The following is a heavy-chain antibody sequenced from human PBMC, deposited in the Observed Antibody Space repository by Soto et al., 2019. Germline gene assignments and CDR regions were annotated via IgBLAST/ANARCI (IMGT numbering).Heavy chain of an antibody. Sequence: SETLSLTCAVSGDSMIDYYWSWIRRPPGGGLEWVGYVHHTGSTNYNPTLKSRVTMSMDASNNQFSLTLNSVTAADTATYFCVREVFRSGSYDYLDPWGQGTLVTVSS. V-gene: IGHV4-59*01. J-gene: IGHJ5*02. CDR1: GDSMIDYY. CDR2: VHHTGST. CDR3: VREVFRSGSYDYLDP. D-gene: IGHD1-26*01.